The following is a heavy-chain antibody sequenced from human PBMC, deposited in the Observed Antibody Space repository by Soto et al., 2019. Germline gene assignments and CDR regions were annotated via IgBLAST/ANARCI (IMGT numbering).Heavy chain of an antibody. J-gene: IGHJ4*02. V-gene: IGHV3-74*01. Sequence: GGSLRLSCAASGFTFSSYWMHWVRQAPGKGLVWVSRISSDGSSTTYADSVKGRFSISRDTSNKTLYLQMNSLSAEDTAVYYCAKELIQHLVVVALDFWGQGTPVTVSS. CDR3: AKELIQHLVVVALDF. CDR2: ISSDGSST. D-gene: IGHD2-15*01. CDR1: GFTFSSYW.